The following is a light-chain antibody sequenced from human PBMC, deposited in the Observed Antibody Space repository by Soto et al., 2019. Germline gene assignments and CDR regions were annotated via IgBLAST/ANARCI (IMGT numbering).Light chain of an antibody. CDR3: LLSYSGARPYVV. V-gene: IGLV7-46*01. Sequence: QAVVTQEPSLTVSPGGTVTLTCGSSTGAVTSGHYPYWFQQNPGQAPRTLIYDTSNKHSWTPARFSGSLLGGKAALTLSGAQPEDEAEYYCLLSYSGARPYVVFGGGTKLTVL. CDR2: DTS. CDR1: TGAVTSGHY. J-gene: IGLJ2*01.